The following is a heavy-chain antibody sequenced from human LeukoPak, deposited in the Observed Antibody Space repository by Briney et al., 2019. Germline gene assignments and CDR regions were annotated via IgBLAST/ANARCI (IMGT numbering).Heavy chain of an antibody. CDR2: IYYSGST. V-gene: IGHV4-31*03. CDR3: ARDPPPPDSTGMDV. J-gene: IGHJ6*02. D-gene: IGHD3-22*01. Sequence: PSQTLSLTCTVSGGSISSGGYYWSWIRQHPGKGLEWIGYIYYSGSTYYNPSLKSRVTISVDTSKNQFSLKLSSVTAADTAVYYCARDPPPPDSTGMDVWGQGTTVTVSS. CDR1: GGSISSGGYY.